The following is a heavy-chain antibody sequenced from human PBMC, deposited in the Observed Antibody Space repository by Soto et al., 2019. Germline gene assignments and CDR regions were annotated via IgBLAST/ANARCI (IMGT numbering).Heavy chain of an antibody. D-gene: IGHD6-19*01. CDR1: GFTFSTYS. V-gene: IGHV3-48*01. J-gene: IGHJ4*02. CDR2: IRSSSTI. Sequence: EVQLVESGGDLVQPGGSLRLSCAASGFTFSTYSMNWVRQAPGKGLEWVSSIRSSSTIYYADSVKGRFTISRDNVQNSLHLQMHSLRAEDTAVYYCARERGSGWTFDYWGQGTLVTVSS. CDR3: ARERGSGWTFDY.